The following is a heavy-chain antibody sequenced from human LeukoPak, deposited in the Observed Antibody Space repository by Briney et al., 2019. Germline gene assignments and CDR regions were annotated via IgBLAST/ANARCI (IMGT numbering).Heavy chain of an antibody. Sequence: GKSLRLSCVASGFTFSSYGMHWVRQAPGKGLEWVAVIWYDGSNKYYADSVKGRFTISRDNSKNTLYLQMNSLRAEDTAVYYCARLYSSGWYGYYYYGMDVWGQGTTVTVSS. D-gene: IGHD6-19*01. J-gene: IGHJ6*02. CDR2: IWYDGSNK. CDR3: ARLYSSGWYGYYYYGMDV. V-gene: IGHV3-33*08. CDR1: GFTFSSYG.